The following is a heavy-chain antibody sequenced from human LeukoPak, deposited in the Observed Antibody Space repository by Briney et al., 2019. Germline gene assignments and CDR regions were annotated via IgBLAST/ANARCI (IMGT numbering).Heavy chain of an antibody. Sequence: SETLSLTCTVSGGSIIRSSYYLTWIRQPPGKGLEWIGEINHSGGTNYNPTLKSRVTMSVDTSKSQVSVKLSSVTAADTAVYYCARQGNYYGSGTIYWDQGTLVTVSS. CDR2: INHSGGT. V-gene: IGHV4-39*01. D-gene: IGHD3-10*01. J-gene: IGHJ4*02. CDR3: ARQGNYYGSGTIY. CDR1: GGSIIRSSYY.